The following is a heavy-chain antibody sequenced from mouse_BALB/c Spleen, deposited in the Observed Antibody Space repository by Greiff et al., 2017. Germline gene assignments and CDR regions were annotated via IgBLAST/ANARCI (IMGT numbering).Heavy chain of an antibody. V-gene: IGHV7-3*02. CDR2: IRNKANGYTT. Sequence: EVKLMESGGGLVQPGGSLRLSCATSGFTFTDYYMSWVRQPPGKALEWLGFIRNKANGYTTEYSASVKGRFIISRDNSQSILYLQMNTLRAEDSATYYCARDRGGYYDFDYWGQGTTLTVSS. CDR3: ARDRGGYYDFDY. D-gene: IGHD2-3*01. CDR1: GFTFTDYY. J-gene: IGHJ2*01.